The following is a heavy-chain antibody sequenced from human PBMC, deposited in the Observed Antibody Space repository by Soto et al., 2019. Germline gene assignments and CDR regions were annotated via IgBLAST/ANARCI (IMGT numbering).Heavy chain of an antibody. D-gene: IGHD3-10*01. CDR2: IYYSGST. Sequence: QVQLQESGPGLVKPSQTLSLTCTVSGGSISSGGYYWSWIRQHPGKGLEWIGYIYYSGSTYYNPSLKSRVTISVDTSKNQFSLKLSSVTAADTAVYYCAREGGSGQHVNHYYYYGMDVWGQGTTVTVSS. CDR3: AREGGSGQHVNHYYYYGMDV. J-gene: IGHJ6*02. V-gene: IGHV4-31*03. CDR1: GGSISSGGYY.